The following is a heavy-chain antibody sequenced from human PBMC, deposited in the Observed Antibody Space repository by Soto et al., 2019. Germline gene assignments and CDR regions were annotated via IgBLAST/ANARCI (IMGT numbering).Heavy chain of an antibody. CDR1: GFTFSSYW. D-gene: IGHD6-13*01. Sequence: GGSLRLSCAASGFTFSSYWMSWVRQAPGKGLEWVANIKQDGSEKYYVDSVKGRFTISRDNAKNSLYLQMNSLRAEDTAVYYCARVVGSSWYAGANAEYFQHWGQGTLVTFSS. CDR3: ARVVGSSWYAGANAEYFQH. V-gene: IGHV3-7*05. CDR2: IKQDGSEK. J-gene: IGHJ1*01.